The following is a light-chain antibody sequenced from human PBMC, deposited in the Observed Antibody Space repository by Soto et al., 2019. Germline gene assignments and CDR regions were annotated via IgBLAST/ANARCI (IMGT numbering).Light chain of an antibody. CDR1: QSVSSY. CDR2: DAS. J-gene: IGKJ1*01. CDR3: QQRSNWRWT. Sequence: EIVFTQSPATLSLSPGERATLSCRASQSVSSYLAWYQQKPGQAPRLLIYDASNRATGIPARFSGSGSGTDFTLTISSLEPEDFAVYYCQQRSNWRWTFGQGTK. V-gene: IGKV3-11*01.